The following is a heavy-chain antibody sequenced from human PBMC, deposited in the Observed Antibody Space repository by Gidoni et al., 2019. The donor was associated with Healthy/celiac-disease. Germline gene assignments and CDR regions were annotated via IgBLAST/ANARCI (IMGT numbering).Heavy chain of an antibody. CDR3: ARDLAWNEDY. CDR2: ISSSSSTI. V-gene: IGHV3-48*02. D-gene: IGHD1-1*01. CDR1: GFTFSSYS. J-gene: IGHJ4*02. Sequence: EVQLVESGGGMVQPGGSLRLSCAATGFTFSSYSMNWVRQAPGKGLELVSFISSSSSTIYYADSVKGRFTISRDNAKNSLYLQMNSLRDEDTAVYYCARDLAWNEDYWGQGTLVTVSS.